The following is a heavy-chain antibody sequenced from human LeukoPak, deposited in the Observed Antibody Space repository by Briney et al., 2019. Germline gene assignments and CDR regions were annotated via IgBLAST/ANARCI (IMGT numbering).Heavy chain of an antibody. V-gene: IGHV4-4*07. Sequence: SETLSLTCTVSGGSISSYYWTWIRQPAGKGLEWIGRIHNSGSTTYNPSLKSRVTLSVDTSKSQFSLKLSSVTAADTAVYYCARVRAMADLDWNFDLWGRGTLVTVSS. D-gene: IGHD5-18*01. CDR2: IHNSGST. J-gene: IGHJ2*01. CDR1: GGSISSYY. CDR3: ARVRAMADLDWNFDL.